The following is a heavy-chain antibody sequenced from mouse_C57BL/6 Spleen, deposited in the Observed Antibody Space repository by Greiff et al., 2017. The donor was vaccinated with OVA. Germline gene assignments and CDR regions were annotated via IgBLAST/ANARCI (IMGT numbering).Heavy chain of an antibody. CDR2: ISDGGSYT. D-gene: IGHD2-4*01. Sequence: EVQLVESGGGLVKPGGSLKLSCAASGFTFSSYAMSWVRQTPEKRLEWVATISDGGSYTYYPDNVKGRFTISRDNAKNNLYLQMRHLKSEDTAMYYCARDFDYSYFDYWGQGTTLTVSS. CDR3: ARDFDYSYFDY. CDR1: GFTFSSYA. V-gene: IGHV5-4*01. J-gene: IGHJ2*01.